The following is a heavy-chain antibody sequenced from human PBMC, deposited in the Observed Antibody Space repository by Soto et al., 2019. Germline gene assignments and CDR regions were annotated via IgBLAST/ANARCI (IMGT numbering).Heavy chain of an antibody. J-gene: IGHJ4*02. CDR1: GFTFSSYG. Sequence: GGSLRLSCAASGFTFSSYGMHWVRQAPGKGLEWVAVISYDGSNKYYADSVKGRFTISRDNSKNTLYLQMNSLRAEDTAVYYCAKDLDILTGYNTFDYWGQGTLVTVSS. CDR2: ISYDGSNK. D-gene: IGHD3-9*01. V-gene: IGHV3-30*18. CDR3: AKDLDILTGYNTFDY.